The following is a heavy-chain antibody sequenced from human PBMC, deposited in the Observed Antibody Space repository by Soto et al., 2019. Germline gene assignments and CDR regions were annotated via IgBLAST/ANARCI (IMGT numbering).Heavy chain of an antibody. Sequence: ASVKVSCKASGGTFSSYAISWVRQAPGQGLEWMGGIIPIFGTANYAQKFQGRVTITADKSTSTAYMELSSLRSEDTAVYYCAIPYYDILTGYDYYYYYGMDVWGQGTTVTVSS. V-gene: IGHV1-69*06. J-gene: IGHJ6*02. CDR2: IIPIFGTA. CDR3: AIPYYDILTGYDYYYYYGMDV. CDR1: GGTFSSYA. D-gene: IGHD3-9*01.